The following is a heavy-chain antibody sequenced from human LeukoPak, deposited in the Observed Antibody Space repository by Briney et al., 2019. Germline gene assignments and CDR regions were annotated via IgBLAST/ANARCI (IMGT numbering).Heavy chain of an antibody. CDR2: ISYDGNNK. Sequence: GGSLRLSCAASGFTFSSYGMHWVRPAPGKGLEWVAVISYDGNNKYYADSVKGRFTISRDNSKNTLYLQMNSLRAEDTAVYYCAKFGKAVAAADYWGQGTLVTVSS. V-gene: IGHV3-30*18. CDR3: AKFGKAVAAADY. CDR1: GFTFSSYG. D-gene: IGHD6-19*01. J-gene: IGHJ4*02.